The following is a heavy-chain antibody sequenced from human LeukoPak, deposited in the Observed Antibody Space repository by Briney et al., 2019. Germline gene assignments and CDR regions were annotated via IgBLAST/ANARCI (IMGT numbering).Heavy chain of an antibody. CDR3: ARGSRITYSHDAFDI. CDR1: GGTFSSYA. J-gene: IGHJ3*02. D-gene: IGHD1-20*01. V-gene: IGHV1-69*06. CDR2: IIPIFGTA. Sequence: SLKVSCKASGGTFSSYAISWGRHAPGQGLEWRGGIIPIFGTANYAQKFQGRVTITADTSTSTAYMELSSLRSEDTAVYYCARGSRITYSHDAFDIWGQGTMVTVSS.